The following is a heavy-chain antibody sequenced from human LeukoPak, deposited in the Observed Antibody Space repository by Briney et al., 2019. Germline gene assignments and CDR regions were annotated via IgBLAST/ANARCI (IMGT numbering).Heavy chain of an antibody. J-gene: IGHJ5*02. CDR2: IYHSGST. CDR1: GYSISSGYY. V-gene: IGHV4-38-2*02. D-gene: IGHD3-10*01. CDR3: ARGPRFGELLWHWFDP. Sequence: PSETLSLTCNVSGYSISSGYYWGWIRQPPGKGLQWIGTIYHSGSTYYNPSLKSRVTISVDTSKDQFSLKLRSVTAADTAVYYCARGPRFGELLWHWFDPWGQGTLVTVSS.